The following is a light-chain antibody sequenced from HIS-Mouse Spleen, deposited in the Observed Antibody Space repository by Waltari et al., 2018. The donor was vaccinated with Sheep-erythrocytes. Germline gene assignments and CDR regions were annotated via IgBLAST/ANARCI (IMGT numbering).Light chain of an antibody. CDR2: EVS. J-gene: IGLJ3*02. CDR3: CSYAGSSTWV. V-gene: IGLV2-8*01. Sequence: QSVLTQPPSASGSPGQSVTISCTGTSSDVGGYNYVSWYQQHPGKAPKLMIYEVSKRPPGVPDRFSGSKSGNTASLTVSGLQAEDEADYYCCSYAGSSTWVFGGGTKLTVL. CDR1: SSDVGGYNY.